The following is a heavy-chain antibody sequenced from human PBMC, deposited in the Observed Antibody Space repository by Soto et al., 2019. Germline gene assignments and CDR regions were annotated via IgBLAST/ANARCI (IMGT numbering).Heavy chain of an antibody. Sequence: EVQLVESGGGSVQPGGSLRLSCAASGFTFSSYWMHWVRQAPGKGLVWVSRIKSDGSGTYYADSVKGRLTISRDNAKNTLYLQMNRLRAEETAVYYCVRGDGDYHDGNGYLGRHWGQGTLVTVSS. CDR3: VRGDGDYHDGNGYLGRH. CDR2: IKSDGSGT. CDR1: GFTFSSYW. J-gene: IGHJ4*02. V-gene: IGHV3-74*01. D-gene: IGHD3-22*01.